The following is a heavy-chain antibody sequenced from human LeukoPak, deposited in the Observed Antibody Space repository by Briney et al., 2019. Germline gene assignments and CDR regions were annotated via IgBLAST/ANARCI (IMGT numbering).Heavy chain of an antibody. CDR1: GFTFNNYA. V-gene: IGHV3-23*01. CDR2: ISGSGDRT. CDR3: GKRELWHGSGEDV. D-gene: IGHD3-10*01. Sequence: PGGSLRLSCAASGFTFNNYAMSWFRQTPGKGLEWVSAISGSGDRTYYAESVKGRFSISRDNSKNTLYLQMHSLRAEDTAVYYCGKRELWHGSGEDVWGQGTTVTVSS. J-gene: IGHJ6*02.